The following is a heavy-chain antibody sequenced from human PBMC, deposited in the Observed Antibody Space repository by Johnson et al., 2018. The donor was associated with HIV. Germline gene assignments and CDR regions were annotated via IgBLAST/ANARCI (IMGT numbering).Heavy chain of an antibody. D-gene: IGHD3-16*01. Sequence: QVQLVESGGGVVHPGRSLRLSCAASGFTFRSYPMNWVRQAPGKGLEWVASVSYDESSKYYRDSVKGRFTISRDNSKNTLYLQMNSLRAEDTAVYYCARPLGPPLWHDAFDIWGQGTMVTVSS. J-gene: IGHJ3*02. CDR1: GFTFRSYP. V-gene: IGHV3-30*04. CDR2: VSYDESSK. CDR3: ARPLGPPLWHDAFDI.